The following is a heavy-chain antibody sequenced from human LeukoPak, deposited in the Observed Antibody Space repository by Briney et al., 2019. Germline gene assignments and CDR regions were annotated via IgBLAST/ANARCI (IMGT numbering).Heavy chain of an antibody. CDR3: VRENNGAY. CDR1: GLIFSLYW. CDR2: IKGGGRKI. V-gene: IGHV3-7*01. Sequence: GGSVTLPCGAWGLIFSLYWMMWPPQAPGGGGERVANIKGGGRKIYCVDSGKGRLTISRDNVRKSLYLQRDGLGAEDTAVYYCVRENNGAYWGQGTLVTVSS. J-gene: IGHJ4*02. D-gene: IGHD2-8*01.